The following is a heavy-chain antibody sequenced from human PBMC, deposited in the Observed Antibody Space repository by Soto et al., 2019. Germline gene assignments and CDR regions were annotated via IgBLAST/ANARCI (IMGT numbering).Heavy chain of an antibody. V-gene: IGHV3-64D*08. CDR1: GFTFSSYA. J-gene: IGHJ4*02. Sequence: GGSLRLSCSASGFTFSSYAMHWVRQAPGKGLEYVSAISSNGGSTYYADSVKGRFTISRDNSKNTLYLQMSSLRAEDTAVYYCVKGYYDSSGLPDYWGQGTLVTVSS. CDR3: VKGYYDSSGLPDY. D-gene: IGHD3-22*01. CDR2: ISSNGGST.